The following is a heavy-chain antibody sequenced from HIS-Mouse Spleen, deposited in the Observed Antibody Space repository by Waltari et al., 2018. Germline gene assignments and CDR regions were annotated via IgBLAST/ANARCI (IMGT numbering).Heavy chain of an antibody. CDR2: IYSSGST. CDR1: GGSISSSSYY. Sequence: QLQLQESGPGLVKPSETLSLTCTVSGGSISSSSYYWGWIRQPPGKGVAWIGSIYSSGSTYYNPSLKSRVTISVDTSKNQFSLKLSSVTAADTAVYYCAREIPYSSSWYDWYFDLWGRGTLVTVSS. J-gene: IGHJ2*01. CDR3: AREIPYSSSWYDWYFDL. D-gene: IGHD6-13*01. V-gene: IGHV4-39*07.